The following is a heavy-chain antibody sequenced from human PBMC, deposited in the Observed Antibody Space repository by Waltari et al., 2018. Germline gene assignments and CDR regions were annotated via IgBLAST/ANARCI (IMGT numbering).Heavy chain of an antibody. CDR2: IKQDGSEK. CDR3: ATKDFWSGYSPDY. CDR1: GFTLSSYW. Sequence: EVRLVESGGGLVQPGGSLRLSCAASGFTLSSYWMSWVRQAPGKGLEWVANIKQDGSEKYYVDSVNGRFTISRDNAKNLLYLQMNSLRAEDTAVYYCATKDFWSGYSPDYWGQGTLVIVSS. D-gene: IGHD3-3*01. V-gene: IGHV3-7*02. J-gene: IGHJ4*02.